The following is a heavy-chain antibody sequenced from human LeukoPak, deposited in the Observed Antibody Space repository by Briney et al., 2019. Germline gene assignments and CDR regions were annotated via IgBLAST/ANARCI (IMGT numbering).Heavy chain of an antibody. D-gene: IGHD3-22*01. Sequence: PSETLSLTCTVSGGSISSGDYYWSWIRQPPGKGLEWIAYMYYSGSTYYNPSLKSRVTMSADTSKNQLSLKLSSVTAADTAVYYCARPYYYDSRVDPWGQGILVTVSS. V-gene: IGHV4-30-4*01. CDR1: GGSISSGDYY. CDR3: ARPYYYDSRVDP. J-gene: IGHJ5*02. CDR2: MYYSGST.